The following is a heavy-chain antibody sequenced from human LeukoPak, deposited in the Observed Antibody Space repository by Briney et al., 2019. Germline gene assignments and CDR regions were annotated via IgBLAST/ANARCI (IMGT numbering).Heavy chain of an antibody. V-gene: IGHV3-30*13. CDR1: GFTFSSYW. Sequence: GGSLRLSCAGSGFTFSSYWMHWVRQAPGKGLEWVAVIPYDGSNKYYADSVKGRFTISRENSKNRLYLQMNSLRAEDTAVYYCARAEGYGGELDSWGQGTLVTVSS. CDR2: IPYDGSNK. D-gene: IGHD4-23*01. CDR3: ARAEGYGGELDS. J-gene: IGHJ4*02.